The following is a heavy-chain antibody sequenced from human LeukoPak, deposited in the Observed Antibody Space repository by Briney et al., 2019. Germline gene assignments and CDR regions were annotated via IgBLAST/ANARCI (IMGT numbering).Heavy chain of an antibody. CDR1: GFTFSSYG. J-gene: IGHJ4*02. V-gene: IGHV3-30*02. Sequence: PGGSLRLSCAASGFTFSSYGMHWVRQAPGKGLEWVAFIRYDGSNKYYADSVKGRFTISRDNSKNTLYLQTNSLRAEDTAVYYCAKGSRIAAAGTVYFDYWGQGTLVTVSS. CDR3: AKGSRIAAAGTVYFDY. D-gene: IGHD6-13*01. CDR2: IRYDGSNK.